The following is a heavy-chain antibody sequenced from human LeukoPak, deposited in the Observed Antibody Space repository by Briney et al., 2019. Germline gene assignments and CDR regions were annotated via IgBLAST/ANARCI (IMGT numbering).Heavy chain of an antibody. V-gene: IGHV3-30*19. J-gene: IGHJ4*02. CDR3: ARDLRTVPNY. D-gene: IGHD2-2*01. CDR1: GFTFSSYG. Sequence: GGSLRLSCAASGFTFSSYGMHWVRQAPGKGLEWVAVISYDGSNKYYADSVKGRFTISRDNSKNTLYLQMNSLRAEDTAVYYCARDLRTVPNYWGQGTLVTVSS. CDR2: ISYDGSNK.